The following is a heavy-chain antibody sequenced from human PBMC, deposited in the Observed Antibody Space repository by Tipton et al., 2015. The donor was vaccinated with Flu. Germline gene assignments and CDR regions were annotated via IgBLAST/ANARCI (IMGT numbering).Heavy chain of an antibody. V-gene: IGHV3-23*01. J-gene: IGHJ4*02. D-gene: IGHD1-26*01. CDR2: FGGNGGT. CDR3: AKEGGWELSSPHFDY. Sequence: AVSGFTFSKSALSWVRQAPGKGLEWVSAFGGNGGTYYADSVKGRFTISRDNSKNTLYLQMNSLRAEDTAVYYCAKEGGWELSSPHFDYWGQGTRVTVSS. CDR1: GFTFSKSA.